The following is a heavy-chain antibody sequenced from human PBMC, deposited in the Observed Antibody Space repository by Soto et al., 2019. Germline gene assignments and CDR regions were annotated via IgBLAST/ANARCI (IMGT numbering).Heavy chain of an antibody. Sequence: ASETLSLTCAVYGGSFSGYYWSWIRQPPGKGLEWIGEINHSGSTNYNPSLKSRVTISVDTSKNQFSLKLSSVTAADTAVYYCARGPGSGSRRGYYYYYGMDVWGQGTTVTVSS. V-gene: IGHV4-34*01. D-gene: IGHD3-10*01. CDR1: GGSFSGYY. CDR3: ARGPGSGSRRGYYYYYGMDV. CDR2: INHSGST. J-gene: IGHJ6*02.